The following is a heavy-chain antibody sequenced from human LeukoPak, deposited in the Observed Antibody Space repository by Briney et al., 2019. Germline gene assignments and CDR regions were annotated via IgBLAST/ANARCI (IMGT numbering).Heavy chain of an antibody. Sequence: GGSLRLSCEASGFTFSNHAMNWVRQAPGKGLEWVSIIFGAGKNTTYYADSVKGRFTISRDNSKNTLYLQMNSLRAEDTAVYYCAKDPRYYYDSSGYYNLYYYYYMDVWGKGTTVTISS. CDR3: AKDPRYYYDSSGYYNLYYYYYMDV. CDR2: IFGAGKNTT. J-gene: IGHJ6*03. D-gene: IGHD3-22*01. CDR1: GFTFSNHA. V-gene: IGHV3-NL1*01.